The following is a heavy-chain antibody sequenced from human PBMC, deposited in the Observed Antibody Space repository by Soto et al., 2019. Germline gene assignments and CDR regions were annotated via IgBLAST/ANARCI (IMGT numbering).Heavy chain of an antibody. J-gene: IGHJ6*02. CDR2: IYYSGST. Sequence: SETLSLTCTVSGGSISSSSYYWGWIRQPPGKGLEWIESIYYSGSTYYNPSLKSRVTISVDTSKNQFSQKLSSVTAADTAVYYCARDHDSSYGMDVWGQGTTVTVSS. CDR3: ARDHDSSYGMDV. V-gene: IGHV4-39*07. D-gene: IGHD6-13*01. CDR1: GGSISSSSYY.